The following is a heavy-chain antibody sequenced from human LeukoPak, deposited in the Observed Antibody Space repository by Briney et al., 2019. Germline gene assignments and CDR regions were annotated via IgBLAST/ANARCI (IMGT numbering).Heavy chain of an antibody. V-gene: IGHV4-39*01. CDR2: IFYTGST. Sequence: PSETLSLTCTVSGGSISSSNYYWGWIRQPPGKGLEWVGSIFYTGSTYYNPSLKSRVTVSVDTSKNQFSLKLNSATAADTAVYYCARLTMVRGVDCWGQGTLVTVSS. D-gene: IGHD3-10*01. CDR1: GGSISSSNYY. J-gene: IGHJ4*02. CDR3: ARLTMVRGVDC.